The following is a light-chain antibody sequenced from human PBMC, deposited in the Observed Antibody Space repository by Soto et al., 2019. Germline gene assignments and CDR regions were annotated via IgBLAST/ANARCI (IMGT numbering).Light chain of an antibody. J-gene: IGLJ2*01. CDR1: SGDVGGYNY. CDR2: GVT. CDR3: ASYKSGNTVI. Sequence: QSALTQPASVSGSPGQSITISCTGTSGDVGGYNYVSWYQQHPGKAPKLMIYGVTNRPSGVSNRFSGSKSGNTASLTISGLQAEDEADYYCASYKSGNTVIFGGGTKLTVL. V-gene: IGLV2-14*01.